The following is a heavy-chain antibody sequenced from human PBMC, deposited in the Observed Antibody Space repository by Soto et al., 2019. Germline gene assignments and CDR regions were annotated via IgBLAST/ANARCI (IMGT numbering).Heavy chain of an antibody. Sequence: QVQLVQSGAEVKKPGSSVKVSCKASGGTFSSYTISWVRQAPGQGLEWMGRIIPILGIANYAQKFQGRVTITADKSTSTAYMELSSLRSEDTAVYYWARAAGGGRPLDYWGQGTLVTVSS. V-gene: IGHV1-69*02. D-gene: IGHD1-26*01. CDR3: ARAAGGGRPLDY. CDR1: GGTFSSYT. J-gene: IGHJ4*02. CDR2: IIPILGIA.